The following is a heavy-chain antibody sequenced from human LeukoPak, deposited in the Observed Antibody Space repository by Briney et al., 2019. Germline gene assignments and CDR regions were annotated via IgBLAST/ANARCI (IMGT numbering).Heavy chain of an antibody. CDR3: ATSAHIEVGTAPPPDY. Sequence: GGSLRLSCATSGFTFNRFGMHWVRQAPGKGLEWVAVIWYDGSNKDCADSVKGRFTISRDNSKNTLYLQMSGLGAEDTAVYYCATSAHIEVGTAPPPDYWGQGTLVTVTS. V-gene: IGHV3-33*01. D-gene: IGHD2-21*02. J-gene: IGHJ4*02. CDR2: IWYDGSNK. CDR1: GFTFNRFG.